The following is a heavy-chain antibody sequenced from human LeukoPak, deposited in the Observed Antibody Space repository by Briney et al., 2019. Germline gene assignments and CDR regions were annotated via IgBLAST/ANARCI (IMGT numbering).Heavy chain of an antibody. Sequence: TSETLSLTCTVSGGSISSYYWSWIRQPPGKGLEWIGYIYYSGSTNYNPSLKSRVTISVDTSKNQFSLKLSSVTAADTAVYYCATPGGSSGGVAFDIWGQGTMVTVSS. CDR3: ATPGGSSGGVAFDI. CDR1: GGSISSYY. CDR2: IYYSGST. D-gene: IGHD6-19*01. J-gene: IGHJ3*02. V-gene: IGHV4-59*12.